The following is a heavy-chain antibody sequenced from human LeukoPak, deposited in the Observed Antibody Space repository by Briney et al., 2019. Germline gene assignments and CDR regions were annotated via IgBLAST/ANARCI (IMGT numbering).Heavy chain of an antibody. D-gene: IGHD3-16*01. CDR2: ISSDGSNA. J-gene: IGHJ4*02. CDR3: AKDLWGRKAPFDY. Sequence: GGSLRLSCAASGFTFSSYGMHWVRQAPGKGLEWVAVISSDGSNAYYADSVKGRFTMSRDNSKNTLFVQMNSLRAEDTAVYYCAKDLWGRKAPFDYWGQGPLVTVSS. CDR1: GFTFSSYG. V-gene: IGHV3-30*18.